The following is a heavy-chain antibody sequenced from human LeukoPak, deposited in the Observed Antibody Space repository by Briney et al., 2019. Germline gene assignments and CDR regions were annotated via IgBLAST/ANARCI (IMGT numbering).Heavy chain of an antibody. CDR1: GGSISSYY. V-gene: IGHV4-59*08. J-gene: IGHJ4*02. CDR3: AATGPPGATSLDY. D-gene: IGHD1-26*01. Sequence: SSETLSLTCTVSGGSISSYYWSWIRQPPGKGLEWIGYIYYSGSTNYNPSLKSRVTISVDTSKNQFSLKLSSVTAADTAVYYCAATGPPGATSLDYWGQGTLVTVSS. CDR2: IYYSGST.